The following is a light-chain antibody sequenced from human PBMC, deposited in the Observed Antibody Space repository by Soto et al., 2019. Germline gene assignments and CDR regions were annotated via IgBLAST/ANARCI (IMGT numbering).Light chain of an antibody. J-gene: IGKJ1*01. CDR3: QQYTKWWT. CDR1: QGVGRN. V-gene: IGKV3-15*01. CDR2: AAS. Sequence: EIVLTQSPATLSVSPGEGVTLSCRASQGVGRNFAWYQQNPGQAPRLLIYAASTRATGIPARFSGSGSGTEFTLTISSLQSEDFAVYYCQQYTKWWTFGQGTKVEIK.